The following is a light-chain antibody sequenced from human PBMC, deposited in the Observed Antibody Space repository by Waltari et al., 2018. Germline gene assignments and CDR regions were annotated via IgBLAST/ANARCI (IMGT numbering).Light chain of an antibody. Sequence: QSALTQPASVSGSPGQSITISCTGTSGDVRNYNLVSWYQQHPGKAPKLMIYEVTKRPSGVSNRFSGSKSGTTASLTISGLQADDEADYYCCSYSGSSTSLGFGTGTKVTV. CDR1: SGDVRNYNL. J-gene: IGLJ1*01. CDR2: EVT. V-gene: IGLV2-23*02. CDR3: CSYSGSSTSLG.